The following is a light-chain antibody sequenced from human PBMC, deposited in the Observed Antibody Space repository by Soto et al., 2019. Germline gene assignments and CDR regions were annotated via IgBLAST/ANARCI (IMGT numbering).Light chain of an antibody. CDR2: AAS. CDR1: QTISSN. V-gene: IGKV1-39*01. J-gene: IGKJ2*01. CDR3: QQSYGTPYT. Sequence: EIQMTQSPSSLSASVGDRVTIACRAGQTISSNLNWYQQKPGKAPKLLIYAASTLLSGVPSRFSGSRSGTDFTLTISSLQPEDFATYYCQQSYGTPYTFGRGTKLEIK.